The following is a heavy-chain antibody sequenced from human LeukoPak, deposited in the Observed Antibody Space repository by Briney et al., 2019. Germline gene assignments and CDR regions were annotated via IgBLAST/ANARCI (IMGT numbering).Heavy chain of an antibody. J-gene: IGHJ4*02. CDR3: GRTEYYFDY. V-gene: IGHV4-59*01. CDR1: GGSISSYY. Sequence: ETLSLTCTVSGGSISSYYWSWIRQPPGKGLEWIGYISYSGSTNYIPSLKSRVTISLDKSNNQFSLKLSSVTAADTAAYYCGRTEYYFDYWGQGTLVTVSS. D-gene: IGHD3-10*01. CDR2: ISYSGST.